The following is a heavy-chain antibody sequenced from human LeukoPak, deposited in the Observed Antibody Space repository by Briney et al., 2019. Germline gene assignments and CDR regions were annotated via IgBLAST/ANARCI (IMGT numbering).Heavy chain of an antibody. D-gene: IGHD6-13*01. Sequence: ASVKVSCKASGYTFTGYYMHWVRQAPGQGLEWMGWINPNSGGTNYAQKFQGRVTMTKDTSISTAYMELSRLRSDDTAVYYCARPRYSSSWYYFDYWGQGTLVTVSS. J-gene: IGHJ4*02. V-gene: IGHV1-2*02. CDR2: INPNSGGT. CDR3: ARPRYSSSWYYFDY. CDR1: GYTFTGYY.